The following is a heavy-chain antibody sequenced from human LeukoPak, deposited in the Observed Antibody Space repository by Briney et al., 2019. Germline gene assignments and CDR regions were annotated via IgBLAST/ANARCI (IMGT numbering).Heavy chain of an antibody. Sequence: ASVKVSCKXSGYTFTSYGISWVRQAPGQGLEWMGIINPSGGSTSYAQKFQGRVTMTRDTSTGTVYMELSSLRSEDTAVYYCARGYYDSSGYNYPLSAEYFQHWGQGTLVTVSS. CDR2: INPSGGST. CDR3: ARGYYDSSGYNYPLSAEYFQH. J-gene: IGHJ1*01. V-gene: IGHV1-46*01. D-gene: IGHD3-22*01. CDR1: GYTFTSYG.